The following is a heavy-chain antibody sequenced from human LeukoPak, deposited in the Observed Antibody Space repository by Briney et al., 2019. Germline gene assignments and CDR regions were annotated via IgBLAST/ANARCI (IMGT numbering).Heavy chain of an antibody. CDR1: GFTFSSYW. J-gene: IGHJ3*02. CDR2: INSDGSST. Sequence: GGSLRLSCAASGFTFSSYWMHWVRQAPGKGLVWVSRINSDGSSTSYADSVTGRFTISRDNAKNTLYLQLNSLRAEDTAVYYCARVRYCGDGACYRDAFDTWGQGTMVIVSS. D-gene: IGHD2-15*01. V-gene: IGHV3-74*01. CDR3: ARVRYCGDGACYRDAFDT.